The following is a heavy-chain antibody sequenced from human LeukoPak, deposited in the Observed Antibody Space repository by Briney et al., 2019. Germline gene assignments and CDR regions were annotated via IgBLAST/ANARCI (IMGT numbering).Heavy chain of an antibody. J-gene: IGHJ5*02. Sequence: SETLSLTCTVSGGSISRHYWSWIRQPPGKGLEWIGYIYYSGSTNYNPSLKSRVTISVDTSKNQFPLKLSSVTAADTAVYYCARVSIGPARSPLRLLWFDPWGQGTLVTVSS. CDR1: GGSISRHY. CDR3: ARVSIGPARSPLRLLWFDP. D-gene: IGHD6-6*01. CDR2: IYYSGST. V-gene: IGHV4-59*11.